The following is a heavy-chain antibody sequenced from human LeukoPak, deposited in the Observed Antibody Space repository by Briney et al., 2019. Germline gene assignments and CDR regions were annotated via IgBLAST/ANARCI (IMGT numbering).Heavy chain of an antibody. CDR1: GGSFSGYY. CDR3: ARRRVFSADEWPANYGMDV. V-gene: IGHV4-34*01. Sequence: SETLSLTCAVYGGSFSGYYWSWIRQPPGKGLEWIGEINHSGSTNYNPSLKSRVTISVDTSKNQFSLKLSSVTAADTAVYYCARRRVFSADEWPANYGMDVWGQGTTVTVSS. J-gene: IGHJ6*02. CDR2: INHSGST. D-gene: IGHD5-12*01.